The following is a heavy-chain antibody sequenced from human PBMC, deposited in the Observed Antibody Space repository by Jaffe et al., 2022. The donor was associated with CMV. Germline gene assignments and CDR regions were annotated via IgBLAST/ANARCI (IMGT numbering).Heavy chain of an antibody. D-gene: IGHD5-18*01. CDR1: GGSISSYY. Sequence: QVQLQESGPGLVKPSETLSLTCTVSGGSISSYYWSWIRQPPGKGLEWIGYIYYSGSTNYNPSLKSRVTISVDTSKNQFSLKLSSVTAADTAVYYCARVVNPSGYSYGYRVGEFDPWGQGTLVTVSS. V-gene: IGHV4-59*01. J-gene: IGHJ5*02. CDR2: IYYSGST. CDR3: ARVVNPSGYSYGYRVGEFDP.